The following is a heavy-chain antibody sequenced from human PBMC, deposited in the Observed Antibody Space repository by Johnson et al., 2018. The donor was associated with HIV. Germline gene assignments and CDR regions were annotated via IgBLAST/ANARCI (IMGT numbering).Heavy chain of an antibody. Sequence: QMLLVESGGGVVQPGRSLRLSCAASGFTFSSYPMHWVRQAPGKGLQWVAVISYDGSNKYYADSVKGRFTISRDNSKDMLYLQMNSLRAEDTAVYYCARGLAADAFDIWGQGTMVTVSS. CDR1: GFTFSSYP. J-gene: IGHJ3*02. V-gene: IGHV3-30*04. CDR3: ARGLAADAFDI. D-gene: IGHD6-13*01. CDR2: ISYDGSNK.